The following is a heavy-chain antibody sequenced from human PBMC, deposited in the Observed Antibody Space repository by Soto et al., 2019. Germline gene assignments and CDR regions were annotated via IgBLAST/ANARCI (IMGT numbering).Heavy chain of an antibody. J-gene: IGHJ4*02. D-gene: IGHD4-17*01. CDR2: IKQDGSER. V-gene: IGHV3-7*03. CDR1: SFAFSICW. CDR3: AIDGYGGNSVSVFDY. Sequence: EVQLVESGGGLVQPGGSLRLSCAASSFAFSICWMSWVRQAPGKGLEWVANIKQDGSERYYMDSVKGRFTISRDNAKNSLYRQMNSLRAEDTAVYYCAIDGYGGNSVSVFDYWGRGTLVAVSS.